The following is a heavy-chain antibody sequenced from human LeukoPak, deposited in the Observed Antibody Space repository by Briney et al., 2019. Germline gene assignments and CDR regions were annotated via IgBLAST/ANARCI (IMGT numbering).Heavy chain of an antibody. J-gene: IGHJ3*02. CDR3: APNTSGFKLGDAFDI. Sequence: GGSLRLSCAASGFTFSSYAMTWVRQAPGKGLEWISAISGSAYSTSYADSVKGRFTISRDNSKNTLYLQMNSLRAEDTAIYYCAPNTSGFKLGDAFDIWGQGTMVTVSS. CDR2: ISGSAYST. V-gene: IGHV3-23*01. CDR1: GFTFSSYA. D-gene: IGHD3-22*01.